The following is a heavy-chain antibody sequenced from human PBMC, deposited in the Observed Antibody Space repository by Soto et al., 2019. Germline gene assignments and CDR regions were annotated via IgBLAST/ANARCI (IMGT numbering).Heavy chain of an antibody. J-gene: IGHJ3*02. CDR3: ATATIPWAFDI. D-gene: IGHD1-26*01. V-gene: IGHV4-4*07. Sequence: ETWDVTSNVSGGPMRWYWRRCFRLSAGKGLEVIVRIYTRGTTNYNPSLKSRVTMSVAKSGTHFSLTLTSVTAADSALYYCATATIPWAFDIWGPGTMVT. CDR1: GGPMRWYW. CDR2: IYTRGTT.